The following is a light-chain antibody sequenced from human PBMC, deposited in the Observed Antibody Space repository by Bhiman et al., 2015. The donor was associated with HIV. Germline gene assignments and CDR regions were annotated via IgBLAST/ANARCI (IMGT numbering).Light chain of an antibody. CDR2: EVN. Sequence: QSALTQPASVSGSPGQSITISCTGTSSDVGSYNLVSWYQQHPGKAPKLMIYEVNKRPSGVSDRFSGSKSGNTASLTISGLQAEDEADYYCISYTSSITWVFGGGTKLTVL. J-gene: IGLJ3*02. CDR1: SSDVGSYNL. CDR3: ISYTSSITWV. V-gene: IGLV2-14*02.